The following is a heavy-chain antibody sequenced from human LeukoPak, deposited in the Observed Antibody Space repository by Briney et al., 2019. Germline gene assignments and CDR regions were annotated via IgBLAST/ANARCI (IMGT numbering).Heavy chain of an antibody. J-gene: IGHJ6*02. Sequence: PGESLKISCKGSGYSFISYWISWVRQMPGKGLEWMGRIDPSDSYTNYSPSFQGHVTISADKSISTAYLQWSSLKASDTAMYYCARQTGSYDGMDVWGQGITVTVSS. CDR3: ARQTGSYDGMDV. V-gene: IGHV5-10-1*01. CDR1: GYSFISYW. CDR2: IDPSDSYT.